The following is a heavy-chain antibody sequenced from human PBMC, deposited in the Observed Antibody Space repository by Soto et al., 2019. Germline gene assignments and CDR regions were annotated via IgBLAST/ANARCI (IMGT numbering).Heavy chain of an antibody. V-gene: IGHV4-30-2*01. Sequence: SETLSLTCAASGGTISSHGYPWSCLRQPPGKGWEWMEYIYHRGSTNYNPSLKSRVTISVYRSKGQFSLKLSSVTAADTAVYYCARELGYCSSTSCKPDVWGQGTTVTVSS. D-gene: IGHD2-2*01. CDR2: IYHRGST. CDR1: GGTISSHGYP. CDR3: ARELGYCSSTSCKPDV. J-gene: IGHJ6*02.